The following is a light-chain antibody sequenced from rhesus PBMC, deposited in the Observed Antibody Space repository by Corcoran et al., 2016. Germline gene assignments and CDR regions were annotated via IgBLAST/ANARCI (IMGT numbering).Light chain of an antibody. CDR1: QGISSY. Sequence: DIQMTQSPSSLPASVGDTVTITCRASQGISSYSNWFQQKPGKAPKLLIYAASSWESGVPSRFSGNGSWSDFTLTIRSLQPGDFAVYYCLRHGSYPLTFSGGTKVELK. CDR2: AAS. V-gene: IGKV1-28*02. J-gene: IGKJ4*01. CDR3: LRHGSYPLT.